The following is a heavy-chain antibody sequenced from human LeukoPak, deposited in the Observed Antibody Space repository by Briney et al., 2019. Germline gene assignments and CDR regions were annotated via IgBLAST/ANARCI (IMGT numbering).Heavy chain of an antibody. D-gene: IGHD3-22*01. Sequence: GASVKVSCKASGYTFTSYGISWVRQAPGQGLEWMGWISAYVQKFQGRVTMTTDTSTSTAYMELRSLRSDDTAVYYCARRFNYYDSSGYYEGFYFDYWGQGTLVTVSS. CDR3: ARRFNYYDSSGYYEGFYFDY. V-gene: IGHV1-18*01. CDR1: GYTFTSYG. CDR2: ISAY. J-gene: IGHJ4*02.